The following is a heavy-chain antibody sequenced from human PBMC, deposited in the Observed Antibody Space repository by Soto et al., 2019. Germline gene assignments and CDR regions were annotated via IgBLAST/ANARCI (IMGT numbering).Heavy chain of an antibody. Sequence: GGSLRLSCAASGFTFSSYAMRWVRQAPGKGLEWVSAISGSGGSTYYADSVKGRFTISRDNSKNTLYLQMNSLRAEDTAVYYCAKDHDSGHDIFAGYYHDYWGQGTLVTVSS. D-gene: IGHD3-9*01. CDR3: AKDHDSGHDIFAGYYHDY. CDR1: GFTFSSYA. J-gene: IGHJ4*02. V-gene: IGHV3-23*01. CDR2: ISGSGGST.